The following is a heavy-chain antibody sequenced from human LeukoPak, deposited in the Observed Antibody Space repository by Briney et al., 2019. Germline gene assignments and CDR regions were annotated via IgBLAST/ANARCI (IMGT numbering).Heavy chain of an antibody. D-gene: IGHD6-13*01. J-gene: IGHJ3*02. CDR1: DDSISSSSYH. Sequence: PSETLSLTCTVSDDSISSSSYHWGWIRQPPGQGLEWIGSIYYSGSTNYNPSLKSRVTISVDTSKNQFSLKLSSVTAADTAVYYCARAGPAAEDAFDIWGQGTMVTVSS. V-gene: IGHV4-39*07. CDR2: IYYSGST. CDR3: ARAGPAAEDAFDI.